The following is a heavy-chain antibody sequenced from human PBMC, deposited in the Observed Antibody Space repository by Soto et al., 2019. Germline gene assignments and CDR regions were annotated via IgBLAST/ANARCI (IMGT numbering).Heavy chain of an antibody. V-gene: IGHV1-3*01. Sequence: ASVKVSCKASGYTFTSYAMHWVRQAPGQRLEWMGWINAGNGNTKYSQKFQGRVTITRDTSASTAYMELSSLRSEDTAVYYCARDYFDFYYYYGMDVWGQGTTVTVSS. CDR1: GYTFTSYA. CDR2: INAGNGNT. J-gene: IGHJ6*02. D-gene: IGHD3-9*01. CDR3: ARDYFDFYYYYGMDV.